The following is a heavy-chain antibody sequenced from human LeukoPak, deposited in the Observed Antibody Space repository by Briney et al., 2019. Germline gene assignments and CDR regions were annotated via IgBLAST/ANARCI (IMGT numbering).Heavy chain of an antibody. CDR2: IYSDGSST. Sequence: GGSLRLSCAASGFTFSNSWMHWVRQAPGKGLVWISRIYSDGSSTHYADSVKGRFTISRDNAKNTLYLQMNSLRADDTAVYYCVRNYDSSAYPDAFDIWGPGTMVTVSS. J-gene: IGHJ3*02. CDR3: VRNYDSSAYPDAFDI. CDR1: GFTFSNSW. V-gene: IGHV3-74*01. D-gene: IGHD3-22*01.